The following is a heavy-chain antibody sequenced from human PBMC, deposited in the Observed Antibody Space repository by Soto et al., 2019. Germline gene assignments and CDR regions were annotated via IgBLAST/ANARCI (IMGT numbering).Heavy chain of an antibody. V-gene: IGHV4-39*01. CDR1: GGSISSSSYY. CDR2: IYYSGST. CDR3: ARVFRLTGTRSGVFDP. J-gene: IGHJ5*02. Sequence: SETLSLTCTVSGGSISSSSYYWGWIRQPPGKGLEWIGSIYYSGSTYYNPSLKSRVTISVDTSKNQFSLKLSSVTAADTAVYYCARVFRLTGTRSGVFDPWGQGTLVTVSS. D-gene: IGHD1-7*01.